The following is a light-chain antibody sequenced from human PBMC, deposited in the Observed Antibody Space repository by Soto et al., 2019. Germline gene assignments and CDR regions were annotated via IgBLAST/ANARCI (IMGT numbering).Light chain of an antibody. CDR1: NIGSKS. Sequence: SYELTQPPSVSVAPGKTARITCGGNNIGSKSVHWYQQKPGQAPVLVTYYDSDRPSGIPERFSGYNSGNTATLTISRVEAGDEAEYYCQVWDSSSDHYVFGTGTKLTVL. J-gene: IGLJ1*01. CDR3: QVWDSSSDHYV. V-gene: IGLV3-21*04. CDR2: YDS.